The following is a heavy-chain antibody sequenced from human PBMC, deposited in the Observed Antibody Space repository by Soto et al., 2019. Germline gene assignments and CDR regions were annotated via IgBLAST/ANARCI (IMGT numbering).Heavy chain of an antibody. CDR3: ARHKDVLRYFDWLDY. D-gene: IGHD3-9*01. J-gene: IGHJ4*02. Sequence: SSETLSLTCTVSGGSISSYYWSWIRQPPGKGLEWIGYIYYSGSTNYNPSLKSRVTISVDTSKNQFSLKLSSVTAADTAVYYCARHKDVLRYFDWLDYWGQGTLVTVSS. CDR2: IYYSGST. V-gene: IGHV4-59*08. CDR1: GGSISSYY.